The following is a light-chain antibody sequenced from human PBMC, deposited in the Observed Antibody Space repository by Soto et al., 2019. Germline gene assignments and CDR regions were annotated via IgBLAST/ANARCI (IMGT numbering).Light chain of an antibody. J-gene: IGKJ5*01. Sequence: EIVLTQSPGTLSLSPGERATLSCRASQSVGSNYLAWYQQKPGQAPRLLIYGASSRATGIPDRFSGSGSGTDFTLTISRLEPEDFAVYYCQQYGRSPPTFGQGTRLEIK. CDR3: QQYGRSPPT. CDR1: QSVGSNY. V-gene: IGKV3-20*01. CDR2: GAS.